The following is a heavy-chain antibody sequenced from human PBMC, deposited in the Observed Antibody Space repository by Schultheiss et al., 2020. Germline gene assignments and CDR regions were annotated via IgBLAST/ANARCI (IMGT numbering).Heavy chain of an antibody. V-gene: IGHV3-33*01. J-gene: IGHJ5*02. CDR3: ARKVIGTPDGKNWFDP. Sequence: GGSLRLSCAASGFTFSSYGMHWVRQAPGKGLEWVAVIWYDGSNKYYADSVKGRFTISRDNSKNTLYLQMNSLRAEDTAVYYCARKVIGTPDGKNWFDPWGQGTLVTVSS. D-gene: IGHD3-22*01. CDR2: IWYDGSNK. CDR1: GFTFSSYG.